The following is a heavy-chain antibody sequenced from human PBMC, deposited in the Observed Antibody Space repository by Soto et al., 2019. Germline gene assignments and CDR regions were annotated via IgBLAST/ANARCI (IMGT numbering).Heavy chain of an antibody. CDR2: IIPIFGTA. V-gene: IGHV1-69*13. Sequence: SVKVSCKASGGTFSSYAISWVRQAPGQGLEWMGGIIPIFGTANYAQKFQGRVTITADESTSTAYMELSSLRSEDTAVYYCARDPDVVIIKPTSYSALYVWGQLITAPFSS. CDR3: ARDPDVVIIKPTSYSALYV. CDR1: GGTFSSYA. J-gene: IGHJ6*02. D-gene: IGHD3-3*01.